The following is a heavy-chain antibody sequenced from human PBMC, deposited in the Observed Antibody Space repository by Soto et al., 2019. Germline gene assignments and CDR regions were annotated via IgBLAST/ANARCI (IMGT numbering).Heavy chain of an antibody. D-gene: IGHD3-10*01. CDR1: RGSISSYY. V-gene: IGHV4-59*01. Sequence: SETLSLTCSVSRGSISSYYWSWVRQPPGKGLEWIGFIHRTGSTKYNPSLESRVTISVDTSQNQLSLRLSSVTAADTAVYYCARESAGSGKNNWFDPWGQGTQVTVSS. J-gene: IGHJ5*02. CDR2: IHRTGST. CDR3: ARESAGSGKNNWFDP.